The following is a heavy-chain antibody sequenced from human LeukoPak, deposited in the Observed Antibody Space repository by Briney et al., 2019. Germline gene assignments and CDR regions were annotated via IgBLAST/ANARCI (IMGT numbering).Heavy chain of an antibody. CDR1: GFTFSSYA. V-gene: IGHV3-30-3*01. CDR2: ISYDGSNK. Sequence: GGSLRLSCAASGFTFSSYAMHWVRQAPGKGLEWVAVISYDGSNKYYADSVKGRFTISRDNSKSTLYLQMNNLRVEDTAVYFCAREVLIVLEPAANTIDYWGQGTRVTVSS. D-gene: IGHD2-2*01. CDR3: AREVLIVLEPAANTIDY. J-gene: IGHJ4*02.